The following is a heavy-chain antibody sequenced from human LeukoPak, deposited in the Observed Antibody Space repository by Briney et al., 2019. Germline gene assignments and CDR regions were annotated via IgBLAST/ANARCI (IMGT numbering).Heavy chain of an antibody. Sequence: AAVKVSCKASGYTFTSYGISWVRQAPGQGLEWMGWISAYNGNTNYAQKLQGRVTMTTDTSTSTAYMELRSLRSDDTAVYYCARDNVHSGYDYVPREFDDWGQGTLVTVSS. CDR1: GYTFTSYG. V-gene: IGHV1-18*01. J-gene: IGHJ4*02. D-gene: IGHD5-12*01. CDR3: ARDNVHSGYDYVPREFDD. CDR2: ISAYNGNT.